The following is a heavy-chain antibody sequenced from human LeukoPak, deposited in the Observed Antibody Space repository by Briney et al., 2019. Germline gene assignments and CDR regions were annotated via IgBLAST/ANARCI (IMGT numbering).Heavy chain of an antibody. J-gene: IGHJ4*02. D-gene: IGHD6-19*01. CDR3: AKDYSSGWYDY. Sequence: GGSLRLSCAASGFTFSSFAMNWVRQAPGKGLEWVSTISGTGDSTNYADSVKGRFTISRDNSKHTLSLQLNSLRAEDTAVYYCAKDYSSGWYDYWGQGTLITVSS. CDR2: ISGTGDST. V-gene: IGHV3-23*01. CDR1: GFTFSSFA.